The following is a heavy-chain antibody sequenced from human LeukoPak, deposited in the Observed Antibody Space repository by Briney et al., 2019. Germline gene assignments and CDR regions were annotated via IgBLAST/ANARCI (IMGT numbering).Heavy chain of an antibody. D-gene: IGHD2-21*01. V-gene: IGHV1-24*01. Sequence: ASVKVSCKVSGFTLSEISMHWVRQAPGKGLEWVGGFDPRDGETVYAERFRDRVILTDDRSANTAYMDLRSLGADDTAVYYCATGVYCATTTSPGYGNYYYFMDVWGEGTTVTVTS. CDR3: ATGVYCATTTSPGYGNYYYFMDV. J-gene: IGHJ6*03. CDR1: GFTLSEIS. CDR2: FDPRDGET.